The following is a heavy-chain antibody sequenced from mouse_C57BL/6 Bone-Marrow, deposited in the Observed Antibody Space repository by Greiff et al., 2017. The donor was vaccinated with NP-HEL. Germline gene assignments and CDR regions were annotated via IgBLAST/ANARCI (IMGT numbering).Heavy chain of an antibody. D-gene: IGHD1-1*01. CDR3: ARATVVAGGDFDY. CDR1: GYSITSGYY. CDR2: ISYDGSN. Sequence: EVKLMESGPGLVKPSQSLSLTCSVTGYSITSGYYWNWIRQFPGNKLEWMGYISYDGSNNYNPSLKNRISITRDTSKNQFFLKLNSVTTEDTATYYCARATVVAGGDFDYWGQGTTLTVSS. J-gene: IGHJ2*01. V-gene: IGHV3-6*01.